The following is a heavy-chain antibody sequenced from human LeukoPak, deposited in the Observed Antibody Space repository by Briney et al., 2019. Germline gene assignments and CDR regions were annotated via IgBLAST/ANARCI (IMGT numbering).Heavy chain of an antibody. J-gene: IGHJ5*02. CDR1: GYTFTGYY. CDR3: ARDLIPPPHSSSMEWFDP. Sequence: SVKVSCKASGYTFTGYYMHWVRQAPGQGLEWMGGIIPIFGTANYAQKFQGRVTITADESTSTAYMELSSLRSEDTAVYYCARDLIPPPHSSSMEWFDPWGQGTLVTVSS. V-gene: IGHV1-69*13. D-gene: IGHD6-13*01. CDR2: IIPIFGTA.